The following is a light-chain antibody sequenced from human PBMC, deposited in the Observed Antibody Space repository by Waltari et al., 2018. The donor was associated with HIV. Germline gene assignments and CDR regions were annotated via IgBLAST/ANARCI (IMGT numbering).Light chain of an antibody. CDR2: EDS. V-gene: IGLV3-10*01. J-gene: IGLJ2*01. CDR3: YSTDSSGNHRV. CDR1: ALPKKY. Sequence: SYELTQPPSVSVSPGQTARITCSGDALPKKYAYWYQQKSGQAPVLVIYEDSKRPSGIPWRFAGSSSGTMATLTISGAQVEDEADYYWYSTDSSGNHRVFGGGTKLTVL.